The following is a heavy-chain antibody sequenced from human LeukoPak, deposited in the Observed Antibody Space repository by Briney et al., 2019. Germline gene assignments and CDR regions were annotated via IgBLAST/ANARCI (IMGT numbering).Heavy chain of an antibody. D-gene: IGHD1-26*01. Sequence: GGSLRLSCAASGFTFSSYSMNWVRQAPGKGLEWVSYISSSSGPIYYADSVKGRFTISRDNAKNSLYLQMNSLRAEDTAVYYCAGIVGTKGSAAFDIWGQGTMVTVSS. CDR2: ISSSSGPI. CDR3: AGIVGTKGSAAFDI. CDR1: GFTFSSYS. J-gene: IGHJ3*02. V-gene: IGHV3-48*04.